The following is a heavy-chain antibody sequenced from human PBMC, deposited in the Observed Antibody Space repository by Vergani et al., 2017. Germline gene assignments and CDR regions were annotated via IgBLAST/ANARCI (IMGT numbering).Heavy chain of an antibody. Sequence: EVQLVQSGAEVKKPGATMKISCKVSGYTFTDHYMHWVKQAPGKGLEWMGLFDHEDGETIYAVKFKGRVTIAADTSTDTPHLELSSLRSEDTAVYYCATPQTVTTGGMEVWGQGTTVIVSS. CDR3: ATPQTVTTGGMEV. J-gene: IGHJ6*02. CDR1: GYTFTDHY. D-gene: IGHD4-17*01. V-gene: IGHV1-69-2*01. CDR2: FDHEDGET.